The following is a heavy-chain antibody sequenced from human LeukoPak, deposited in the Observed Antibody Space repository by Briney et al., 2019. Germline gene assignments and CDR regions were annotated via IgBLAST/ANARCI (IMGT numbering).Heavy chain of an antibody. D-gene: IGHD6-19*01. CDR3: AKGLGYSSGWYNIVY. J-gene: IGHJ4*02. Sequence: GGSLRLSCAASGFTFSSYAMNWVRQAPGKGLEWVSAISGSGGSTYYADSVKGRFTISRDNSKNTLYLQMNSLRAEDTAVYYCAKGLGYSSGWYNIVYWGQGTLVTVSS. CDR2: ISGSGGST. CDR1: GFTFSSYA. V-gene: IGHV3-23*01.